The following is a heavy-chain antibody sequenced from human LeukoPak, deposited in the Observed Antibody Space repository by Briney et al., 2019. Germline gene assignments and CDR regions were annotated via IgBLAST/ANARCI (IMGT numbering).Heavy chain of an antibody. V-gene: IGHV3-48*03. CDR3: AELGITRIGGV. CDR2: ISSSGSTI. Sequence: RPGGSLRLSCAASGFTFSSYEMNWVRQAPGKGLERVSYISSSGSTIYYADSVEGRFTISRDNAKNSLYLQMNSLRAEDTAVYYCAELGITRIGGVWGKGTTVTISS. CDR1: GFTFSSYE. D-gene: IGHD3-10*02. J-gene: IGHJ6*04.